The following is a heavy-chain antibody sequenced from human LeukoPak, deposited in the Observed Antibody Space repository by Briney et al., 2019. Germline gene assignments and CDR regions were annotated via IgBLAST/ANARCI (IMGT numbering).Heavy chain of an antibody. CDR3: ARTRYSSSSGPYNWFDP. D-gene: IGHD6-6*01. Sequence: GESLKISCKGSGYSFTSYWIGWVRQMPGKGLEWMGIIYPGDFDTRYSPSFQGQVTISADKSISTAYLQWSSLKASDTAMYYCARTRYSSSSGPYNWFDPWGQGTLVTVSS. CDR2: IYPGDFDT. V-gene: IGHV5-51*01. CDR1: GYSFTSYW. J-gene: IGHJ5*02.